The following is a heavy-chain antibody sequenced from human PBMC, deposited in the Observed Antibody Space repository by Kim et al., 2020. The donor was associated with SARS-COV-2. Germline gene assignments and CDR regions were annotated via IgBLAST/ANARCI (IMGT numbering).Heavy chain of an antibody. CDR2: INAGNGNT. CDR1: GYTFTSYA. Sequence: ASVKVSCKASGYTFTSYAMHWVRQAPGQRLEWMGWINAGNGNTKYSQKFQGRVTITRDTSASTAYMELSSLRSEDTAVYYCARGRILYWWEIDYWGQGTLVTVSS. CDR3: ARGRILYWWEIDY. J-gene: IGHJ4*02. V-gene: IGHV1-3*01. D-gene: IGHD2-8*02.